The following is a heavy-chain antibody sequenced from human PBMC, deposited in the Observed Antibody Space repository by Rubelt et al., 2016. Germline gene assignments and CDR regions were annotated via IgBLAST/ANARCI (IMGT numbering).Heavy chain of an antibody. J-gene: IGHJ4*02. D-gene: IGHD3-3*01. CDR3: AREIWSGYYFPETFDY. CDR1: GGSISRSSYY. V-gene: IGHV4-39*07. CDR2: ISYSGTT. Sequence: QLQLHESGPGLLKPSETLSLTCAVSGGSISRSSYYWGWIRQPPGKGLAWIGSISYSGTTYYNRAPESAVTVSVDTSMNQFFLKLGPVTAADTAVYYCAREIWSGYYFPETFDYWGQGTLVTVSS.